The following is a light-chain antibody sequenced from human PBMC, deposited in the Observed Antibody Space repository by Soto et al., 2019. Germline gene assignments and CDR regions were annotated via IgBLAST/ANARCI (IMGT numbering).Light chain of an antibody. CDR3: PQRTNWPVT. CDR2: DAS. CDR1: QSVSSY. J-gene: IGKJ4*01. Sequence: EIVSTQSPATLSLSPGERATLSCRASQSVSSYLVWYQQKPGQAPRVLISDASNRATGIPARFSGSGSGTDFTLTISSLEPEDFAVYYRPQRTNWPVTFGGGTQVDIK. V-gene: IGKV3-11*01.